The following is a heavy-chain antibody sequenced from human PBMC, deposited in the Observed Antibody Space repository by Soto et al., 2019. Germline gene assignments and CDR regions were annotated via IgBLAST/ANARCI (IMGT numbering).Heavy chain of an antibody. V-gene: IGHV4-34*01. D-gene: IGHD2-15*01. J-gene: IGHJ4*02. CDR3: ARYDCSGGSCYLYTQYYFDY. CDR1: GGSFSGYY. CDR2: INHSGST. Sequence: PSETLSLTCSVYGGSFSGYYWSWIRQPPGKGLEWIGEINHSGSTNYNPSLKSRVTISVDTSKNQFSLKLSSVTAADTAVYYCARYDCSGGSCYLYTQYYFDYWGQGTLVTVSS.